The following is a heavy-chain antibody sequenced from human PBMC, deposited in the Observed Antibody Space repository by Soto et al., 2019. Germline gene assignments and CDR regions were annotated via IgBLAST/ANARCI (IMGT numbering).Heavy chain of an antibody. CDR1: GYTFTSYG. V-gene: IGHV1-18*04. Sequence: ASVKVSCKASGYTFTSYGISWVRQAPGQGLEWMGWISAYNGNTNYAQKLQGRVTMTTDTSTSTAYMELRSLRSDDTAVYYCALLRGVVVAPTHGCFDSWGQGTLVTVSS. CDR3: ALLRGVVVAPTHGCFDS. D-gene: IGHD2-15*01. J-gene: IGHJ5*01. CDR2: ISAYNGNT.